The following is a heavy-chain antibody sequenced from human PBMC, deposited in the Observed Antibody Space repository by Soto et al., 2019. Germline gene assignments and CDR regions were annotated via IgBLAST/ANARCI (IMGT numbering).Heavy chain of an antibody. CDR3: VGGRYFGDY. D-gene: IGHD2-21*02. V-gene: IGHV3-30*03. CDR2: ISYDGSNK. J-gene: IGHJ4*02. Sequence: QVPLVESGGGVVQPGRSLRLSCAASGFTFSNYGMQWVRQAPGKGLEWVTVISYDGSNKYYADSVKGRFTISRDNSKNTVYRQLSSLRPEDTAVYYCVGGRYFGDYWGQGALVTVSS. CDR1: GFTFSNYG.